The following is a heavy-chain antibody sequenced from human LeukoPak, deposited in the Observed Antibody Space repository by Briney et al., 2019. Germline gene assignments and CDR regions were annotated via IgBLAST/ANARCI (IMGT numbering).Heavy chain of an antibody. J-gene: IGHJ5*02. CDR1: GFTFSSYS. V-gene: IGHV3-21*01. D-gene: IGHD6-19*01. CDR2: ISSSSSYI. CDR3: ARVGYSSGWYGWFDL. Sequence: GGSLRLSCAASGFTFSSYSMNWVRQAPGKGLEWVSSISSSSSYIYYADSVKGRFTISRDNAKNSLFLQMNSLRAEDTAVYYCARVGYSSGWYGWFDLWGQGTQVTVSS.